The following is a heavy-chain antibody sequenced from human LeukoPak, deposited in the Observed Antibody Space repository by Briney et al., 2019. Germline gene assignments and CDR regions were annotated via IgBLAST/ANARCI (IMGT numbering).Heavy chain of an antibody. D-gene: IGHD6-19*01. CDR2: VYYSGTT. CDR1: GGSISLSYYY. CDR3: ARGALYSGWSYYFDY. Sequence: SETLSLTCSVSGGSISLSYYYWGWIRQPPGKALEWIGSVYYSGTTSYNPSLKSRVTISVDMSKNHFSLRLSSVTAADTAMYYCARGALYSGWSYYFDYWGQGSQVTVSS. J-gene: IGHJ4*02. V-gene: IGHV4-39*07.